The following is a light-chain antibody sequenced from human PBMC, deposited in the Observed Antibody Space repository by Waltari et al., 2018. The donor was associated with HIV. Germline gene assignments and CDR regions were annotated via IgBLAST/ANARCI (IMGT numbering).Light chain of an antibody. CDR2: DFS. V-gene: IGLV2-14*03. CDR1: SSDVGDFNF. CDR3: CSYTSSDTLWV. J-gene: IGLJ3*02. Sequence: QSALTQPASVSGSPGQSITISCTRSSSDVGDFNFVSWYQHRPGKAPKVMIYDFSYRPSGVSIRFSGSKSANTASLTISWLQAEDESVYYCCSYTSSDTLWVFGGGTKLTVL.